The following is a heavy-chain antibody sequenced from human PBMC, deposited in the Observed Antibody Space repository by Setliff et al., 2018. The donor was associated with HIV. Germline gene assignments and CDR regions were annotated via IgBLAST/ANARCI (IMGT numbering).Heavy chain of an antibody. CDR1: GYTFTNYA. CDR2: INAANANT. J-gene: IGHJ4*02. CDR3: ARDTVPIVGPEYYFDY. V-gene: IGHV1-3*01. Sequence: ASVKVSCKASGYTFTNYAIHWVRQAPGQRLEWMGWINAANANTKYSQKFQGRVTITRDTSASTAYMELSSLRSEDTAVYYCARDTVPIVGPEYYFDYWGQGTLVTV. D-gene: IGHD1-26*01.